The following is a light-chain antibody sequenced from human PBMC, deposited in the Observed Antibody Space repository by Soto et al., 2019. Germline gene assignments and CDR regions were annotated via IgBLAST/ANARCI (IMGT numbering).Light chain of an antibody. CDR1: SSDVGAYVY. V-gene: IGLV2-14*03. J-gene: IGLJ2*01. Sequence: QSALTQPASVSGSPGQSITISCTGTSSDVGAYVYVSWLQQHPGKAPKLMIYNVNNRASGVSNRFSGSKSGNTASLTISGLQTEDEADYYCSSYTTSNTVLFGGGTKVTVL. CDR2: NVN. CDR3: SSYTTSNTVL.